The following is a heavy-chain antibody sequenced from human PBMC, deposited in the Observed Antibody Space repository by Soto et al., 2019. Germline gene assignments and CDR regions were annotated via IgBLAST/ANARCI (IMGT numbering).Heavy chain of an antibody. J-gene: IGHJ4*02. D-gene: IGHD3-22*01. CDR3: ARVYYDSSGYYFDY. V-gene: IGHV1-46*01. CDR1: GNTFTGND. CDR2: INPSGGST. Sequence: GASGKVSSKEPGNTFTGNDSHWGRQPPGQGLEWMGIINPSGGSTSYAQKFQGRVTMTRDTSTSTVYMELSSLRSEDTAVYYCARVYYDSSGYYFDYWGQGTLVTVSS.